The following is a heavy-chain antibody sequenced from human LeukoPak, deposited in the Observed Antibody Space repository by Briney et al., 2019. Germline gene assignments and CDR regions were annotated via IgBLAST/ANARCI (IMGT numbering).Heavy chain of an antibody. J-gene: IGHJ4*02. CDR2: NNPSGGST. CDR3: ARSGAHCSGGSCYTFDY. CDR1: GYTFTSYY. Sequence: GASVKVSCKASGYTFTSYYMHWVQQAPGQGLEWMGINNPSGGSTSYAQKFQGRVTMTRDTSTSTVYMELSSLRSEDTAVYYCARSGAHCSGGSCYTFDYWGQGTLVTVSS. V-gene: IGHV1-46*01. D-gene: IGHD2-15*01.